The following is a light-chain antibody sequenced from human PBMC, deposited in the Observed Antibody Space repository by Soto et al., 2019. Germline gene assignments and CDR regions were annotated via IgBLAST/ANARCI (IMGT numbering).Light chain of an antibody. J-gene: IGKJ3*01. V-gene: IGKV3-20*01. CDR1: QSVSSTY. CDR3: QQFGDSLT. Sequence: EIVLTQSPGTLSLSPGERATLSCRASQSVSSTYLVWYQQKPGQAPRLLIYGATSRASGIPDRFSGSGSGTDFTLTISRLEPEDFAVYYCQQFGDSLTFGPRTKVDIK. CDR2: GAT.